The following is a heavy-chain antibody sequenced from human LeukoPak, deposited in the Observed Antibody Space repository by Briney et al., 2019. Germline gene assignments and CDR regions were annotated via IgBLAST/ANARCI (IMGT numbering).Heavy chain of an antibody. V-gene: IGHV3-21*01. Sequence: PGGSLRLSCAASGFTSSSYSMNWVRQAPGKGLEWVSSISSSSPYIYYANSVKGRFTISRDNAKNSLYLQMNSLRAEDTAVYYCARQDYFDSSVLDYWGQGTLVTVSS. J-gene: IGHJ4*02. D-gene: IGHD3-22*01. CDR2: ISSSSPYI. CDR3: ARQDYFDSSVLDY. CDR1: GFTSSSYS.